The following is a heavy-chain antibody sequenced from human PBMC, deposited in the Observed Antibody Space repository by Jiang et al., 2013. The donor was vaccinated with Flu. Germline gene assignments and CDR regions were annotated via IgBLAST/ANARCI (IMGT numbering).Heavy chain of an antibody. Sequence: SGAEVKKPGTSVKVSCKASGFTFTSSAMQWVRQARGQRLEWIGWIVVGSGNTNYAQKFQERVTITRDMSTSTAYMELSSLRSEDTAVYYCAAVGLSGQWLANYYYGMDVWGQGTTVTVSS. D-gene: IGHD6-19*01. V-gene: IGHV1-58*02. J-gene: IGHJ6*02. CDR1: GFTFTSSA. CDR2: IVVGSGNT. CDR3: AAVGLSGQWLANYYYGMDV.